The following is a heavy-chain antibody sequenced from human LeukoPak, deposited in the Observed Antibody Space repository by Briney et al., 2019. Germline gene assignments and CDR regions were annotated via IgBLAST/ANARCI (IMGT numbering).Heavy chain of an antibody. CDR2: ISSSSTYI. J-gene: IGHJ4*02. V-gene: IGHV3-21*01. CDR1: GFTFSSYA. D-gene: IGHD4-17*01. Sequence: KSGGSLRLSCAASGFTFSSYAMSWVRQAPGKGLEWVSSISSSSTYIYYADSLKGRFTISRDNAKNSLYLQMNSLRVEDTAVYYCAKGNFGDYGADYWGQGTLVTVSS. CDR3: AKGNFGDYGADY.